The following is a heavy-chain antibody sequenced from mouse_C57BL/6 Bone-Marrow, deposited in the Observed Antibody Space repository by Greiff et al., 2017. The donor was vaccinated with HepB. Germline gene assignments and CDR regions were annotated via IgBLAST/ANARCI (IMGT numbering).Heavy chain of an antibody. CDR2: IDPETGGT. CDR1: GYTFTDYE. D-gene: IGHD1-1*01. CDR3: TRLDYGSSWYFDV. V-gene: IGHV1-15*01. Sequence: VQVVESGAELVRPGASVTLSCKASGYTFTDYEMHWVKQTPVHGLEWIGAIDPETGGTAYNQKFKGKAILTADKSSSTAYMELRSLTSEDSAVYYCTRLDYGSSWYFDVWGTGTTVTVSS. J-gene: IGHJ1*03.